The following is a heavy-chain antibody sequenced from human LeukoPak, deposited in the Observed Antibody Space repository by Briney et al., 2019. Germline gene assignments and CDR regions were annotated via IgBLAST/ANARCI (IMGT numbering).Heavy chain of an antibody. V-gene: IGHV3-64*01. CDR2: ISNNGDTT. Sequence: GGSLRLSCAASGFTFSTYAMHWVRQAPGKGLEFVSAISNNGDTTYYANSVKGRFTISRDNSKNTLYLQMGSLRAEDMAVYYCARAIHSSGYPPVDYWGQGTLVTVSS. CDR1: GFTFSTYA. CDR3: ARAIHSSGYPPVDY. J-gene: IGHJ4*02. D-gene: IGHD3-22*01.